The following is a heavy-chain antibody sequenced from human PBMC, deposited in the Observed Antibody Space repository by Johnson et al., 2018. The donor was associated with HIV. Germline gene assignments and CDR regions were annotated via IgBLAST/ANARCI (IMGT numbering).Heavy chain of an antibody. V-gene: IGHV3-7*01. CDR2: IKQDGSEK. CDR3: ARDQDSSGYYDDAFDI. D-gene: IGHD3-22*01. Sequence: EVQLVESGGGVVQPGGSLRLSCAASGFTFSSYWMSWVRQAPGKGLEWVANIKQDGSEKYYVDSVQGRFTISRDNAKNSLYLQMNSLRAEDTAVYYCARDQDSSGYYDDAFDIWGQGTMVTVSS. CDR1: GFTFSSYW. J-gene: IGHJ3*02.